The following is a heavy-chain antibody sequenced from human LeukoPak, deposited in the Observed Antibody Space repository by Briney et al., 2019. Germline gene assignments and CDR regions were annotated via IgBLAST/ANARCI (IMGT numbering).Heavy chain of an antibody. CDR1: GFTFSSYA. CDR2: ISGSGGST. CDR3: AKRGPRPGRWSDAFNI. D-gene: IGHD4-23*01. V-gene: IGHV3-23*01. J-gene: IGHJ3*02. Sequence: GGSLRLSCAASGFTFSSYAMSWVRQAPGKGLEWVSAISGSGGSTYYADSVKGRFTISSDNSKNTLYLQMNGLRAEDTAVYYCAKRGPRPGRWSDAFNIWGQGTMVTVSS.